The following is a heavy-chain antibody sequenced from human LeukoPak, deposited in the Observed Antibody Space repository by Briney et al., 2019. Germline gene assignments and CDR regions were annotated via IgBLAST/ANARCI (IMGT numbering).Heavy chain of an antibody. J-gene: IGHJ4*02. Sequence: SETLSLTCTVSGGSISSYYWSWIRQPPGKGLEWIGYIYYSGSTNYNPSLKSRVTISVDTSKNQFSLKLSSVTAADTAVYYRARFTAMDYYFDYWGQGTLVTVSS. CDR2: IYYSGST. CDR1: GGSISSYY. V-gene: IGHV4-59*08. D-gene: IGHD5-18*01. CDR3: ARFTAMDYYFDY.